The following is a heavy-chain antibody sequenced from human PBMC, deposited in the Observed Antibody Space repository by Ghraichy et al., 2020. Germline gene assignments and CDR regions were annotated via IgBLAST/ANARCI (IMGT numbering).Heavy chain of an antibody. Sequence: SETLSLTCAVYGGSFSGYYWSWIRQPPGKGLEWIGEINHSGSTNYNPSLKSRVTISVDTSKNQFSLKLSSVTAADTAVYYCARGHHYDYVWGSYRYTNYYGMDVWGQGTTVTVSS. CDR1: GGSFSGYY. V-gene: IGHV4-34*01. CDR3: ARGHHYDYVWGSYRYTNYYGMDV. D-gene: IGHD3-16*02. CDR2: INHSGST. J-gene: IGHJ6*02.